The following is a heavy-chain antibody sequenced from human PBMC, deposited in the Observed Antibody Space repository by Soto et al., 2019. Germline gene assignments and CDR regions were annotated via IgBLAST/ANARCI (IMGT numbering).Heavy chain of an antibody. V-gene: IGHV3-53*01. CDR3: ARVFRYSSSWSH. CDR2: IYSGGST. Sequence: GGSLRLSCAASGFTVSSNYMSWVRQAPGKGLEWVSVIYSGGSTYYADSMKGRFTISRDNSKNTLYLQMNSLRAEDTAVYFCARVFRYSSSWSHWGQGTLVTVSS. CDR1: GFTVSSNY. J-gene: IGHJ4*02. D-gene: IGHD6-13*01.